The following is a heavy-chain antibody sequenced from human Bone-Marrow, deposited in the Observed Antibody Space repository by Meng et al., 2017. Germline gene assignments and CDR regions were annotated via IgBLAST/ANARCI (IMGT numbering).Heavy chain of an antibody. CDR2: INPSGGST. CDR3: ARDSPFYYYGMDV. V-gene: IGHV1-46*01. Sequence: ASVTVSCKASGYTFTSYYMHWVRQSPAQGLEWMGIINPSGGSTSYAQKFQGRVTMTRDTSTSTVYMELSSLRSEDTAVYYCARDSPFYYYGMDVWGQGTTVTVSS. J-gene: IGHJ6*02. CDR1: GYTFTSYY.